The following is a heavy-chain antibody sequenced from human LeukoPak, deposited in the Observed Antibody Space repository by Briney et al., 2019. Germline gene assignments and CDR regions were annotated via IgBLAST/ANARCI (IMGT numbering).Heavy chain of an antibody. CDR3: AKDEVATIAADY. CDR1: GGSISSYY. V-gene: IGHV4-4*07. Sequence: PSETLSLTCTVSGGSISSYYWSWIRQPAGKGLEWVGRIYTSGSTNYNPSLKSRVTMSVDTSKNQFSLKLSSVNAADTAVYYCAKDEVATIAADYWGQGTLVTVSS. D-gene: IGHD5-24*01. J-gene: IGHJ4*02. CDR2: IYTSGST.